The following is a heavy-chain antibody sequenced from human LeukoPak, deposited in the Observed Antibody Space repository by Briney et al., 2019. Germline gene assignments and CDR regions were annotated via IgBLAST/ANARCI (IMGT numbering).Heavy chain of an antibody. CDR3: ARDRGRRGITMRSDAFDI. CDR2: ISSGGGTR. V-gene: IGHV3-11*01. D-gene: IGHD3-22*01. J-gene: IGHJ3*02. CDR1: GFTFSDYY. Sequence: GGSLRLSCAASGFTFSDYYMNWIRQAPGKGLEWVSYISSGGGTRSYADSVKGRFTISRDNAKNSLYLQMNSLRAEDTAVYYCARDRGRRGITMRSDAFDIWGQGTMVTVSS.